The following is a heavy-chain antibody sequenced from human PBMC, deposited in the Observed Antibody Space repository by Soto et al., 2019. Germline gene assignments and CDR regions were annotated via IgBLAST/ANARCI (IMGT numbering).Heavy chain of an antibody. Sequence: ASVEVSCKASGYTFTSYAMHWVRQAPGQRLEWMGWINAGNGNTKYSQKFQGRVTITRDTSASTAYMELSSLRSEDTAVYYCARGGSLYWYFDLWGRGTLVTVS. CDR2: INAGNGNT. CDR3: ARGGSLYWYFDL. V-gene: IGHV1-3*01. J-gene: IGHJ2*01. D-gene: IGHD1-26*01. CDR1: GYTFTSYA.